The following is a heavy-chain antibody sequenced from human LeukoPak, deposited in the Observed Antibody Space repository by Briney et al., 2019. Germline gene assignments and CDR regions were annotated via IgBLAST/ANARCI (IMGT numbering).Heavy chain of an antibody. D-gene: IGHD6-19*01. CDR2: IWYDGSNK. V-gene: IGHV3-33*01. Sequence: PGGSLRLSXAASGFTFSSYGMHWVRQAPGKGLEWVAVIWYDGSNKYYADSVKGRFTISRDNAKNSLYLQMNSLRAEDTAVYYCARVRSGSGWYDPWGQGTLVTVSS. CDR3: ARVRSGSGWYDP. J-gene: IGHJ5*02. CDR1: GFTFSSYG.